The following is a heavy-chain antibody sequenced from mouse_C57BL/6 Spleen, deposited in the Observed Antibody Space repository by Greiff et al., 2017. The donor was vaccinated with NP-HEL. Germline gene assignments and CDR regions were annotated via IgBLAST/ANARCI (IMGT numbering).Heavy chain of an antibody. CDR3: ARSGYYAMDY. CDR2: LLPGSGSA. CDR1: GYTFTGYW. V-gene: IGHV1-9*01. Sequence: QVQLKESGAELMKPGASVKLSCKATGYTFTGYWIEWVKQRPGHGLELIGELLPGSGSANYNEQFKGRAPFTADTSSNTAYMQLSSLTTEDSAIYYCARSGYYAMDYWGQGTSVTVSS. J-gene: IGHJ4*01.